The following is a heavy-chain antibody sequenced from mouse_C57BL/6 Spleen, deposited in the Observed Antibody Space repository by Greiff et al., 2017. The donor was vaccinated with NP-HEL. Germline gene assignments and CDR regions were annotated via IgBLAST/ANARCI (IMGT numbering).Heavy chain of an antibody. D-gene: IGHD2-4*01. J-gene: IGHJ4*01. CDR1: GFTFSDYG. CDR2: ISSGSSTI. CDR3: ARDRYDYDDAMDY. Sequence: EVHLVESGGGLVKPGGSLKLSCAASGFTFSDYGMHWVRQAPEKGLEWVAYISSGSSTIYYADTVKGRFTISRDNAKNTLFLQMTSLRSEDTAMYYCARDRYDYDDAMDYWGQGTSVTVSS. V-gene: IGHV5-17*01.